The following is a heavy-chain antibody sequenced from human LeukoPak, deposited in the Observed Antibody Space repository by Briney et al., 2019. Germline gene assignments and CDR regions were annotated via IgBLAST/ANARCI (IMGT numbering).Heavy chain of an antibody. V-gene: IGHV4-59*01. J-gene: IGHJ6*02. D-gene: IGHD6-13*01. Sequence: SETLSLTCTVSGGSISSDYWSWVREPPGRGLEWIGYIHYSGSPNYSPSLKSRVTISVDTSKNQFSLRLRSVTAADTAVYYCVRERAASGTYYYNMDVWGQGTTVTVSS. CDR1: GGSISSDY. CDR3: VRERAASGTYYYNMDV. CDR2: IHYSGSP.